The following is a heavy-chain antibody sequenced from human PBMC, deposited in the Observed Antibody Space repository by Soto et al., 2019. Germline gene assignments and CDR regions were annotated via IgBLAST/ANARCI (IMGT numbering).Heavy chain of an antibody. J-gene: IGHJ6*02. Sequence: PGGSLRLSCAASGFTFSNYYMSWVRHAPGKGLEWVSYISSIGTNRYYAESVEGRFTISRDNAKKSLYLQMNSLRAEDTAVYYCARDREYSPYGLDVWGQGTTVTV. CDR1: GFTFSNYY. D-gene: IGHD5-12*01. V-gene: IGHV3-11*01. CDR2: ISSIGTNR. CDR3: ARDREYSPYGLDV.